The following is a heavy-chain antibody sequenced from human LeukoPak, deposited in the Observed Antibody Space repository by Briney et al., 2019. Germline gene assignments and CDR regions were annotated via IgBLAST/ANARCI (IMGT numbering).Heavy chain of an antibody. CDR3: ASSRLGAYYYYGMDV. CDR1: GFSFSTYA. V-gene: IGHV3-23*01. Sequence: PGGSLRLSCAASGFSFSTYAMTWVRQAPGKGLEWVSTISGSGHGTYYADSVKGRFTISRDNSKNTLYLQMYSLRAEDTAVYYCASSRLGAYYYYGMDVWGQGTTVTVSS. D-gene: IGHD6-25*01. J-gene: IGHJ6*02. CDR2: ISGSGHGT.